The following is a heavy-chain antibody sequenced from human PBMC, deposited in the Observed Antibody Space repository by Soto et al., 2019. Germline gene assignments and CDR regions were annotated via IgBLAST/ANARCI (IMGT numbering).Heavy chain of an antibody. V-gene: IGHV4-59*01. CDR1: GGSISSYY. Sequence: QVQLQESGPGLVKPSETLSLTCTVSGGSISSYYWSWIRQPPGKGLEWIGYIYYSGSTNYSPTLKSRVTISGDTSKNQFSLKLSSVTAADTAVYYWARGGGQNQRNYYYYDGMDVWGQGTTVTVSS. J-gene: IGHJ6*02. D-gene: IGHD3-10*01. CDR2: IYYSGST. CDR3: ARGGGQNQRNYYYYDGMDV.